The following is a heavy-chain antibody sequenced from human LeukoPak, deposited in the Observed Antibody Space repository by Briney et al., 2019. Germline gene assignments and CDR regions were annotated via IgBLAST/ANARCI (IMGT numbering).Heavy chain of an antibody. V-gene: IGHV4-61*01. CDR2: IYYSGST. J-gene: IGHJ6*02. D-gene: IGHD5-24*01. Sequence: SETLSLTCTVSGGSVSSGSYYWSWIRQPPGKGLEWIGYIYYSGSTNYNPSLKSRVTISVDTSKNQFSLKLSSVTAADTAVYYCARDQRARDYYYYGMDVWGQGTTVTVSS. CDR3: ARDQRARDYYYYGMDV. CDR1: GGSVSSGSYY.